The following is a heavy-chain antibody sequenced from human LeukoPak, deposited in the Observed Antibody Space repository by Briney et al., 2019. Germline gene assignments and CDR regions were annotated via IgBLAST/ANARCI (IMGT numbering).Heavy chain of an antibody. J-gene: IGHJ4*02. CDR1: GGSISSYY. CDR2: IYYSGST. D-gene: IGHD1-26*01. V-gene: IGHV4-59*01. CDR3: AREVGRYYSGSYFDY. Sequence: SETLSLTFTVSGGSISSYYWSWIRQPPGKGLEWIGYIYYSGSTNYNPSLKSRVTISVDTSKNQFSLKLSSVTAADTAVYYCAREVGRYYSGSYFDYWGQGTLVTVSS.